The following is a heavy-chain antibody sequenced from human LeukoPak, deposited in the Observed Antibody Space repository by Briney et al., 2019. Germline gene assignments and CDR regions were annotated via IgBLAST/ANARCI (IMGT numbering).Heavy chain of an antibody. CDR1: GGSISSSSYY. Sequence: PSETLSLTCSVSGGSISSSSYYWGWVRQPPGKGLEWIGSIYSSGNTYYNPSLKSRVTISVDTSKNQFSLRLSSVTAADTAVYYCATASYFGSGSYGYFDYWGQGTLVTVSS. CDR2: IYSSGNT. V-gene: IGHV4-39*01. CDR3: ATASYFGSGSYGYFDY. J-gene: IGHJ4*02. D-gene: IGHD3-10*01.